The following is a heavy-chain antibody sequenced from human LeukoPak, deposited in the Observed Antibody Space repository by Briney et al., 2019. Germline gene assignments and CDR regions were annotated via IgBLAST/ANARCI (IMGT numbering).Heavy chain of an antibody. J-gene: IGHJ4*02. V-gene: IGHV3-66*01. CDR1: GFTVSSTY. CDR2: IYSGGST. D-gene: IGHD6-13*01. Sequence: GGSLRLSCAASGFTVSSTYMSWVRQAPGEGPKWVSTIYSGGSTYYADSVKGRFSISRDNSKNTMYLQMNSLRADDTAVYYCAKDLLSQQVARCFDYWGQGTLVTVSS. CDR3: AKDLLSQQVARCFDY.